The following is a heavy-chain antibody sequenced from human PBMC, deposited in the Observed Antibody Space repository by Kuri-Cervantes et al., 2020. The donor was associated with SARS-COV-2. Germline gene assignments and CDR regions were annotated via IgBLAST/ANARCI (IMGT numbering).Heavy chain of an antibody. D-gene: IGHD2-2*01. Sequence: SVKVSCKASGGTFSSYAISWMRQAPGQGLDWMGGIIPIFGTANYAQKFQGRVTITTDESTSTAYMELSSLRSEDTAVYYCARASSGYCSSTSCHFQHWGQGTLVTVSS. J-gene: IGHJ1*01. CDR1: GGTFSSYA. CDR3: ARASSGYCSSTSCHFQH. V-gene: IGHV1-69*05. CDR2: IIPIFGTA.